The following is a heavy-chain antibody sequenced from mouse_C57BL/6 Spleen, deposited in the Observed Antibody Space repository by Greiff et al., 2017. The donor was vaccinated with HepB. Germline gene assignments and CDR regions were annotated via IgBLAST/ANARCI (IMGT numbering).Heavy chain of an antibody. CDR3: VRQTPVVGSFDY. CDR1: GFSFNTYA. V-gene: IGHV10-1*01. CDR2: IRSKSNNYAT. D-gene: IGHD1-1*01. Sequence: EVQGVESGGGLVQPKGSLKLSCAASGFSFNTYAMNWVRQAPGKGLEWVARIRSKSNNYATYYADSVKDRFTISRDDSESMLYLQMNNLKTEDTAMYYCVRQTPVVGSFDYWGQGTTLTVSS. J-gene: IGHJ2*01.